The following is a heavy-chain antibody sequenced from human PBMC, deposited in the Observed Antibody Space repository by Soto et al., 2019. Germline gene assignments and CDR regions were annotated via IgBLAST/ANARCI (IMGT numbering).Heavy chain of an antibody. V-gene: IGHV3-74*01. CDR1: GFSFSSYW. J-gene: IGHJ3*01. Sequence: EVQLVESGGGLVQPGGSLRLSCADSGFSFSSYWMHWVRQGPGKGLVWVSRINTDGSSTNYADSVKGRFTISRDNATNMVYLQMNSLRAEDTAVYYCARSPGGYYIDWGQGTMVTVSS. D-gene: IGHD3-9*01. CDR3: ARSPGGYYID. CDR2: INTDGSST.